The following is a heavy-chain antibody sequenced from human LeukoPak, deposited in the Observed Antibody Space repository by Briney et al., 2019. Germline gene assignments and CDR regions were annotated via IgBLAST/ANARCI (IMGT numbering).Heavy chain of an antibody. V-gene: IGHV3-43*01. CDR3: AKEMYSSGWYGYYYYYGMDV. CDR1: GFTFDDYT. CDR2: ISWDGGST. J-gene: IGHJ6*02. Sequence: VQPGGSLRLSCAASGFTFDDYTMHWVRQAPGKGLEWVSLISWDGGSTYYADSVKGRFTISRDNSKNSLHLQMNSLRTEDTALYYCAKEMYSSGWYGYYYYYGMDVWGQGTTVTVSS. D-gene: IGHD6-19*01.